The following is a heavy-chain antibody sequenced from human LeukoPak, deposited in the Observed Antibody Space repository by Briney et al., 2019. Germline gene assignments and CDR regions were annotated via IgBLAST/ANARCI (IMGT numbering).Heavy chain of an antibody. D-gene: IGHD3-3*01. J-gene: IGHJ4*02. V-gene: IGHV1-18*01. CDR3: ARVLRYDFWSAYYFDY. Sequence: ASVKVSCKASGYTFSSYDISWVRQAPGQGLEWMAWISTYNGNTNYALKVQGRATMTTDTSTSTAYMELRSLRSDDTAVYYCARVLRYDFWSAYYFDYWGQGTLVTVSP. CDR1: GYTFSSYD. CDR2: ISTYNGNT.